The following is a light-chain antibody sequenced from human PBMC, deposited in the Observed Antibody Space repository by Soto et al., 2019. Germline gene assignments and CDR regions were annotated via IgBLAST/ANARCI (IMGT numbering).Light chain of an antibody. Sequence: EIVLTQSPVTLSLSPGERATLSCRASQSVSNYLAWYQQKPGQPPRLLIYDASNRATGIPARFSGSGSGTDFTLTISSLEPEDFAVYYCQQRSNWPPSTFGQGTRLEIK. V-gene: IGKV3-11*01. CDR2: DAS. J-gene: IGKJ5*01. CDR1: QSVSNY. CDR3: QQRSNWPPST.